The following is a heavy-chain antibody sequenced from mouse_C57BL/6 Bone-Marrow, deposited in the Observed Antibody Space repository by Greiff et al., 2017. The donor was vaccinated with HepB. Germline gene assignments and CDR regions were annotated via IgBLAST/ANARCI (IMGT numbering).Heavy chain of an antibody. CDR1: GYTFTDYE. V-gene: IGHV1-15*01. CDR2: IDPETGGT. J-gene: IGHJ2*01. Sequence: QVQLKESGAELVRPGASVTLSCKASGYTFTDYEMHWVKQTPVHGLEWIGAIDPETGGTAYNQKFKGKAILTADKSSSTAYMELRSLTSEDSAVYYCTLTGFDYWGQGTTLTVSS. D-gene: IGHD4-1*01. CDR3: TLTGFDY.